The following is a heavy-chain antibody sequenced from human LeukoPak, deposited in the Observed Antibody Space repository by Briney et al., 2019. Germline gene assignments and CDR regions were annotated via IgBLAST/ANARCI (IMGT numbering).Heavy chain of an antibody. CDR1: GGSFSGYY. V-gene: IGHV4-34*01. CDR2: INHSGST. CDR3: ARVKDPGGYYYYYYMDV. J-gene: IGHJ6*03. D-gene: IGHD3-16*01. Sequence: SETLSLTCAVYGGSFSGYYWSWIRQPPGKGLEWIGEINHSGSTNYNPSLKSRVTISVDTSKNQFSLKLSSVTAADTAVYYCARVKDPGGYYYYYYMDVWGKGTTVTVSS.